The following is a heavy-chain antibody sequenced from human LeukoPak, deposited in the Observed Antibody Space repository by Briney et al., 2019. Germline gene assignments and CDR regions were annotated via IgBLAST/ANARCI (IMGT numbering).Heavy chain of an antibody. V-gene: IGHV3-23*01. D-gene: IGHD1-26*01. Sequence: GGSLRLSCAASGFTFNNYAMIWVRQAPGKGLEWVSTISGSGSSTFYADSVTGRFTISRDNSKNTLYLQMNGLRAGDAALYYCAKGGGSYYRSFDSWGQGTLVTVSS. J-gene: IGHJ4*02. CDR3: AKGGGSYYRSFDS. CDR1: GFTFNNYA. CDR2: ISGSGSST.